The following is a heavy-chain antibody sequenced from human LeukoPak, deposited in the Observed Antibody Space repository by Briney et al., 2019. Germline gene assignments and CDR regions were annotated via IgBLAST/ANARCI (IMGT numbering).Heavy chain of an antibody. J-gene: IGHJ4*02. CDR3: ARSPRVGYCSGGSCYLDH. CDR1: GFTFSSFE. D-gene: IGHD2-15*01. V-gene: IGHV3-48*03. CDR2: ISSSGSTK. Sequence: GGSLRLSCVVSGFTFSSFEMNWVRQAPGKGLEWVSYISSSGSTKYYADSVEGRFTISTDNAKNSLYLQMNSLRAEDMALYYCARSPRVGYCSGGSCYLDHWGQGTLVTVSS.